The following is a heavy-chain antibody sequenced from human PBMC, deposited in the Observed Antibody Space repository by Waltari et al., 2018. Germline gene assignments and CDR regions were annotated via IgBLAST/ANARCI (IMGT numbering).Heavy chain of an antibody. CDR3: ARAVVVVVWGVYYYYGMDV. Sequence: VQLVESGGGLVQPGRSLRLSCTASGFTFGDSAMSWVRQAPGKGLEWIGEINHSGSTNYNPSLKSRVTISVDTSKNQFSLKLSSVTAADTAVYYCARAVVVVVWGVYYYYGMDVWGQGTTVTVSS. D-gene: IGHD2-15*01. J-gene: IGHJ6*02. V-gene: IGHV4-34*01. CDR2: INHSGST. CDR1: GFTFGDSA.